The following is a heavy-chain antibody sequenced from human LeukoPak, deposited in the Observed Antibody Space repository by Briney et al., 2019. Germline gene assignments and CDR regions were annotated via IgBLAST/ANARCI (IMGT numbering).Heavy chain of an antibody. Sequence: SETLSLTCTVSGYSISSGYYWAWIRQPPGKGLEWIGSIFHTGSTYHNPSLKSRVTISVDTSKNQFSLKLNSVTAADTAVYYCAREGGDYAGDGWFDPWGQGTLVTVSS. CDR2: IFHTGST. CDR3: AREGGDYAGDGWFDP. V-gene: IGHV4-38-2*02. J-gene: IGHJ5*02. CDR1: GYSISSGYY. D-gene: IGHD4-17*01.